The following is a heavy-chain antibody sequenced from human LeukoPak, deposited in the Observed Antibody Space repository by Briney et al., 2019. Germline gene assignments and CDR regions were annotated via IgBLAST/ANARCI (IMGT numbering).Heavy chain of an antibody. D-gene: IGHD3-22*01. CDR1: GFTFSSYS. V-gene: IGHV3-48*04. Sequence: GGSLRLSCAASGFTFSSYSMNWVRQAPGKGLEWVSSISSSSSTIYYADSVKGRFTISRDNAKNSLYLQMNSLRAEDTAVYYCARDPDASSGYYYVAHDAFDIWGQGTMVTVSS. CDR2: ISSSSSTI. CDR3: ARDPDASSGYYYVAHDAFDI. J-gene: IGHJ3*02.